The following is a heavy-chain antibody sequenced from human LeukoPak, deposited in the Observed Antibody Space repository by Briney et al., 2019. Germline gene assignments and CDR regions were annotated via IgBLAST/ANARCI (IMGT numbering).Heavy chain of an antibody. CDR3: ARDRTTVTTGGMDV. CDR2: INPNSGGT. D-gene: IGHD4-17*01. V-gene: IGHV1-2*02. CDR1: GYTFTGYY. J-gene: IGHJ6*02. Sequence: ASVKVSCKASGYTFTGYYMHWVRQAPGQGLGWMGWINPNSGGTNYAQKFQGRVTMTRDTSISTAYMELSRLRSDDTAVYYCARDRTTVTTGGMDVWGQGTTVTVSS.